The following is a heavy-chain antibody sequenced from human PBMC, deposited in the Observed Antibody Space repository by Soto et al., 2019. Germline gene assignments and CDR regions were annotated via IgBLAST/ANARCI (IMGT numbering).Heavy chain of an antibody. J-gene: IGHJ5*02. D-gene: IGHD6-13*01. CDR3: ARGRYSSSWTPMNWFDP. V-gene: IGHV4-59*01. CDR2: IYYSGST. Sequence: SETLSLTCTVSGGSISSYYWSWIRQPPGKGLEWIGYIYYSGSTNYNPSLKSRVTISVDTSKNQFSLKLSSVTAADTAVYYCARGRYSSSWTPMNWFDPWGQGTMVTVSS. CDR1: GGSISSYY.